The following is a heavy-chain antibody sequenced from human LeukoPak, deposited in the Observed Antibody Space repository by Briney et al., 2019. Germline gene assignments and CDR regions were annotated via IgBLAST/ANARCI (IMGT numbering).Heavy chain of an antibody. V-gene: IGHV1-24*01. Sequence: ASVKVSCKVSGDTLTEFAMHWVRQAPGKGLEWMGGFDPEDGETIYAQKFQGRVIMSEDTSTDTAYMELSSLRSEDTAVYYCATGIVGADFDYWGQGTLVTVSS. J-gene: IGHJ4*02. CDR3: ATGIVGADFDY. D-gene: IGHD1-26*01. CDR2: FDPEDGET. CDR1: GDTLTEFA.